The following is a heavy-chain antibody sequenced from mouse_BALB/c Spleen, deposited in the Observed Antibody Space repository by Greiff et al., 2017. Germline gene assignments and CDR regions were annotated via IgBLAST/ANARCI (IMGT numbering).Heavy chain of an antibody. CDR2: IRNKANGYTT. CDR1: GFTFTDYY. Sequence: EGMLVESGGGLVQPGGSLRLSCATSGFTFTDYYMSWVRQPPGKALEWLGFIRNKANGYTTEYSASVKGRFTISRDNSQSILYLQMNTLRAEDSATYYCARDRGLLFYAMDYWGQGTSVTVSS. J-gene: IGHJ4*01. V-gene: IGHV7-3*02. D-gene: IGHD2-3*01. CDR3: ARDRGLLFYAMDY.